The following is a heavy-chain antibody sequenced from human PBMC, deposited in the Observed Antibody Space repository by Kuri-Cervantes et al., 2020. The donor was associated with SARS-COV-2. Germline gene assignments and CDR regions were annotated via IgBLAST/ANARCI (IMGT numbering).Heavy chain of an antibody. CDR2: ISSSSSYI. J-gene: IGHJ4*02. V-gene: IGHV3-21*04. D-gene: IGHD3-3*01. Sequence: GGSLRLSCAASGLTFSSYSMNWVRQAPGKGLEWVSSISSSSSYIYYADSVKGRFTISRDNAKNSLYLQMNSLRAEDTAVYYCARAYDFWSGYYPHWGQGTLVTVSS. CDR3: ARAYDFWSGYYPH. CDR1: GLTFSSYS.